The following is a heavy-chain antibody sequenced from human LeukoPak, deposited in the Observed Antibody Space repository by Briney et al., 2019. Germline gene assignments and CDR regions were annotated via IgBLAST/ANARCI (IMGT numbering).Heavy chain of an antibody. Sequence: PGGSLRLSCTASGFTFSSYAMHWVRQAPGKGLEYVSAISSYGGSTYYADSVKGRFTISRDNSKNTLYLQMNSLRAEDTAVYYCARGNVLRYFDWLHDAFDIWGQGTMVTVSS. D-gene: IGHD3-9*01. CDR3: ARGNVLRYFDWLHDAFDI. V-gene: IGHV3-64*04. J-gene: IGHJ3*02. CDR1: GFTFSSYA. CDR2: ISSYGGST.